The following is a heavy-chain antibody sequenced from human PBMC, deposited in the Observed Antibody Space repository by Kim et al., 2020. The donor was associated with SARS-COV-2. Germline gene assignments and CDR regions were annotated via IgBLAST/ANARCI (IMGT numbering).Heavy chain of an antibody. V-gene: IGHV4-38-2*02. CDR3: AREGVFSGWNGGSRYYFDY. J-gene: IGHJ4*02. D-gene: IGHD6-19*01. Sequence: SETLSLTCTVSGYSISSGYYWGWIRQPPGKGLEWIGSIYHSGSTYYNPSLKSRVTISVDTSKNQFSLKLSSVTAADTAVYYCAREGVFSGWNGGSRYYFDYWGQGTLVTVSS. CDR2: IYHSGST. CDR1: GYSISSGYY.